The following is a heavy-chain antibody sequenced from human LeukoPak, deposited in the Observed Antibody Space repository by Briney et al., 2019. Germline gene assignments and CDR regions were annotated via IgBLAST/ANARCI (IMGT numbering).Heavy chain of an antibody. D-gene: IGHD3-16*02. CDR1: SGSIGSYY. CDR2: IYITGST. CDR3: ARGSDDYVWGTYRSFYFDY. Sequence: SETLSLTCTVSSGSIGSYYWTWVRQPAGKGLEWIGHIYITGSTTSNPSLKSRVTMSVDTSNNQFSLELSSVTAADTAVYYCARGSDDYVWGTYRSFYFDYWGQGTLVTVSS. J-gene: IGHJ4*02. V-gene: IGHV4-4*07.